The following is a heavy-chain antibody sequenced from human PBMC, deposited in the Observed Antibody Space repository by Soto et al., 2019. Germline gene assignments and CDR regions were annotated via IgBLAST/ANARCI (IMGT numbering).Heavy chain of an antibody. CDR2: IRSKTNSYAT. J-gene: IGHJ4*02. CDR3: TRQTDAVQWLVVPTDYNFDY. D-gene: IGHD6-19*01. V-gene: IGHV3-73*01. CDR1: GFTFGGSA. Sequence: LRLSCAASGFTFGGSAMHWVRQASVKGLEWVGHIRSKTNSYATAYAESVKGRFTISRDDSMNTAYLQMNSLKTEDTAVYFCTRQTDAVQWLVVPTDYNFDYWGQGTLVTVSS.